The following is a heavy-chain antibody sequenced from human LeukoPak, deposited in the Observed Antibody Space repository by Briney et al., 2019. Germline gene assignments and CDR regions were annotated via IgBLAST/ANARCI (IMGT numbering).Heavy chain of an antibody. V-gene: IGHV1-69*13. Sequence: SVKVSCKASGGTFSSYAIGWVRQAPGQGLEWMGGIIPIFGTANYAQKFQGRVTITADESTSTAYMELSSLRSEDTAVYYCARETGWGSYGLDYWGQGTLVTVSS. CDR2: IIPIFGTA. CDR1: GGTFSSYA. CDR3: ARETGWGSYGLDY. J-gene: IGHJ4*02. D-gene: IGHD3-16*01.